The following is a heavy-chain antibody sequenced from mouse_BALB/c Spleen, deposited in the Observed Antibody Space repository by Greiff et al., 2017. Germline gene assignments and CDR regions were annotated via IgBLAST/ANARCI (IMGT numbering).Heavy chain of an antibody. CDR2: INPYNGGT. CDR1: GYSFTGYT. CDR3: ARGGGNGNYVNYAMDY. V-gene: IGHV1-18*01. J-gene: IGHJ4*01. Sequence: EVQLQQSGPELVKPGASMKISCKASGYSFTGYTMNWVKQSHGKNLEWIGLINPYNGGTSYNQKFKGKATLTVDKSSSTAYMELLSLTSEDSAVYYCARGGGNGNYVNYAMDYWGQGTSVTVSS. D-gene: IGHD2-1*01.